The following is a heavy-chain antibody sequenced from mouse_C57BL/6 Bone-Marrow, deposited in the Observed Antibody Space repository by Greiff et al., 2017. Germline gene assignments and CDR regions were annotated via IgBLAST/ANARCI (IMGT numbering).Heavy chain of an antibody. J-gene: IGHJ1*03. D-gene: IGHD4-1*01. Sequence: EVQGVESGGGLVKPGGSLKLSCAASGFTFSSYAMSWVRQTPEKRLEWVATISDGGSYTYYPDNVKGRFTISRDNAKNNLYLQMSHLKSEDTAMYYCARDELGRDFDVWGTGTTVTVSS. CDR3: ARDELGRDFDV. CDR1: GFTFSSYA. CDR2: ISDGGSYT. V-gene: IGHV5-4*01.